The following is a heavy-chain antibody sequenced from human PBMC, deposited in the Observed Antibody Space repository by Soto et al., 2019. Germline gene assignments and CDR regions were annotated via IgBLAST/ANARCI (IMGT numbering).Heavy chain of an antibody. CDR2: ISYDGSNK. CDR1: GFTFSSYG. CDR3: ANLKYGDYYYGMDV. D-gene: IGHD4-17*01. J-gene: IGHJ6*02. V-gene: IGHV3-30*18. Sequence: GGSLRLSCAASGFTFSSYGMHWVRQAPGKGLEWVAVISYDGSNKYYADSVKGRFTISRDNSKNTLYLQMNSLRAEDTAVYYCANLKYGDYYYGMDVWGQGTTVTVSS.